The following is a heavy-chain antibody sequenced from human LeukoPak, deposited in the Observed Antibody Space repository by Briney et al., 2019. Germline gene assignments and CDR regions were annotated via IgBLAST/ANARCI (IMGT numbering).Heavy chain of an antibody. CDR2: ISWNSGSI. J-gene: IGHJ3*02. CDR3: AREGYEDAFDI. Sequence: PGRSLRLSCAASGFTFDDYAMHWVRQAPGKGLEWVSGISWNSGSIGYADSVKGRFTISRDNAKNSLYLQMNSLRAEDTAVYYCAREGYEDAFDIWGQGTMVTVSS. V-gene: IGHV3-9*01. D-gene: IGHD3-3*01. CDR1: GFTFDDYA.